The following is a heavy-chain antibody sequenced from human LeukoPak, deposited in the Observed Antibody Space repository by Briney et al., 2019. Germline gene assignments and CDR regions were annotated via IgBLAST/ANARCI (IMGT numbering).Heavy chain of an antibody. CDR2: INTNTGNP. V-gene: IGHV7-4-1*02. CDR3: ARDPLLRAFDI. D-gene: IGHD1-26*01. CDR1: GYTFTNFG. J-gene: IGHJ3*02. Sequence: GASVKVSCKASGYTFTNFGINWVRQAPGQGLEWVGWINTNTGNPSYVQGFAGRFVFSLDTSVNTAYLQINSLKAEDTAVYYCARDPLLRAFDIWDQGTMVTVSS.